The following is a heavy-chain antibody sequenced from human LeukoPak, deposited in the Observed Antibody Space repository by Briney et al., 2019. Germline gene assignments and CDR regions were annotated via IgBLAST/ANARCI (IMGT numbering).Heavy chain of an antibody. V-gene: IGHV3-20*04. Sequence: GGSLSLSCAASGFTFDNYGMTWVRQVPGKGLEWVSGVNWNGGSTGYADSVKGRFTISRDNAKNSLYLQMNSLRSDDTAVYYCARDRLMLLWFGESSYPLDYWGQGTLVTVSS. D-gene: IGHD3-10*01. CDR2: VNWNGGST. CDR1: GFTFDNYG. J-gene: IGHJ4*02. CDR3: ARDRLMLLWFGESSYPLDY.